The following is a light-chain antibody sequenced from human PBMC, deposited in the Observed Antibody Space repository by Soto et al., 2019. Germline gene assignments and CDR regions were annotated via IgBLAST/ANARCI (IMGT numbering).Light chain of an antibody. V-gene: IGKV1-5*01. Sequence: DIEVTQSPSSLSASVGDTVTITCRASQTISGWLAWYQQRPGKAPKLLIFDASTLESGVPSRFSGSGSGTTFTLTVSSLQADDIATYYCHSRAFGQGTRLEIK. CDR1: QTISGW. CDR2: DAS. J-gene: IGKJ5*01. CDR3: HSRA.